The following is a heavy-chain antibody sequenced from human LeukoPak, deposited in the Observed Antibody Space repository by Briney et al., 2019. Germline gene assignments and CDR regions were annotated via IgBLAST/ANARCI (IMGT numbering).Heavy chain of an antibody. V-gene: IGHV3-23*01. CDR1: GFTFSSHA. CDR2: ISGSGGST. CDR3: AKDYYDSSGYYRHAFDI. D-gene: IGHD3-22*01. Sequence: PGGSLRRSCAASGFTFSSHAVSWVRQAPGKGLEWASAISGSGGSTDYPYSVKGRFTISRDNFKNTLYLHMNSLRAEDEAIYDCAKDYYDSSGYYRHAFDIWGQGTMVTVSS. J-gene: IGHJ3*02.